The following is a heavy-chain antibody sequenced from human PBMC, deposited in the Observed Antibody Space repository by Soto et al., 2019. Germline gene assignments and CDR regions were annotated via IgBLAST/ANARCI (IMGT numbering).Heavy chain of an antibody. V-gene: IGHV3-33*01. J-gene: IGHJ1*01. Sequence: QVQLVESGGGVVQPGRSLRLSCAASGFTFSSYGMHWVRQAPGKGLEWVAVIWYDGSNKYYADSVKGRFTISRDNSKNTLYLQMNSLRAEDTAVYYCARDACGGDCYSDFQHWGQGTLVTVSS. CDR2: IWYDGSNK. CDR1: GFTFSSYG. CDR3: ARDACGGDCYSDFQH. D-gene: IGHD2-21*02.